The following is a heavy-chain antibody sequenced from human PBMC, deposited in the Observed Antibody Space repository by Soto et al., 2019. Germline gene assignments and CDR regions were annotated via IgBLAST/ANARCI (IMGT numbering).Heavy chain of an antibody. J-gene: IGHJ4*02. D-gene: IGHD3-10*01. Sequence: PSETLSLTCTVSGGSISSGGYYWSWIRQHPGKGLEWIGYIYYSGSTYYNPSLKSRVTISVDTSKNQFSLKLSSVTAADTVVYYCAREDGSEGVDYWGQGTLVTVSS. V-gene: IGHV4-31*03. CDR2: IYYSGST. CDR3: AREDGSEGVDY. CDR1: GGSISSGGYY.